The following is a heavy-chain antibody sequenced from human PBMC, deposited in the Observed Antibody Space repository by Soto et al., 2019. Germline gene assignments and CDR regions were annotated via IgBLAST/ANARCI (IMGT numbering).Heavy chain of an antibody. CDR1: GGSVDSNRYY. CDR2: IFYTGIT. J-gene: IGHJ6*02. V-gene: IGHV4-61*01. Sequence: PSETLSLTCTVSGGSVDSNRYYWAWIRQPPGKGLEWIGCIFYTGITNYSPSLKSRVTISVDTSKNQFSLKLSSVTAADTAVYYCARYKSNYYYGMDVWGQGTTVTVSS. D-gene: IGHD1-20*01. CDR3: ARYKSNYYYGMDV.